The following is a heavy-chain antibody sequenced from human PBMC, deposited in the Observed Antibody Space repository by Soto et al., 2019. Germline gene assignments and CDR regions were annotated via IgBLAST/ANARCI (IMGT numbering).Heavy chain of an antibody. Sequence: QPPGKGLEWIGYIYYTGITNYNPSLKSRVTILLGTSTSQFSLKVSSVTAADTAVYYCARDLTISSTDGPLDPWGHGTLVTVSS. J-gene: IGHJ5*02. CDR3: ARDLTISSTDGPLDP. CDR2: IYYTGIT. D-gene: IGHD1-1*01. V-gene: IGHV4-59*01.